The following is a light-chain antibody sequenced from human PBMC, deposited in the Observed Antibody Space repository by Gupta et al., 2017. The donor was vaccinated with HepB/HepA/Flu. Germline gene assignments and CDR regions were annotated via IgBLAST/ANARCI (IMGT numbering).Light chain of an antibody. CDR1: SSNIGKNY. V-gene: IGLV1-51*02. CDR3: GAWDSSYYWV. Sequence: QSVLTQPPSVSAAPGQKVTISCSGSSSNIGKNYVSWYQQLPGTAPKLLIYEDNKRPSGIPDRFSGSKSGTSVTLGITGLQTGDEADYYCGAWDSSYYWVFGGGTKLTVL. J-gene: IGLJ3*02. CDR2: EDN.